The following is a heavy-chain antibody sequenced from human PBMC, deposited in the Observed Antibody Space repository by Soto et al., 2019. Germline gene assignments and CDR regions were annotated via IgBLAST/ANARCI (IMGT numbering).Heavy chain of an antibody. J-gene: IGHJ6*02. V-gene: IGHV3-53*02. D-gene: IGHD5-12*01. CDR2: IYSGGST. CDR3: ARLAGWLQFYYYYGMDV. CDR1: GFTVSSNY. Sequence: EVQLVETGGGLIQPGGSLRLSCAASGFTVSSNYMSWVRQAPGKGLEWVSVIYSGGSTYYADSVKGRFTISRDNSKNTLYLQMNSLRAEDTAVYYCARLAGWLQFYYYYGMDVWGQGTTVTVSS.